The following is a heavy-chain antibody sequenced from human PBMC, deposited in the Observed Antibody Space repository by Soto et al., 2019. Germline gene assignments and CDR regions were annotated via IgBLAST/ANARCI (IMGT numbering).Heavy chain of an antibody. J-gene: IGHJ5*02. CDR2: IKPDGSDK. V-gene: IGHV3-7*01. D-gene: IGHD1-1*01. Sequence: EVQLVESGGGLVQPGESLRLSCAASEFIFNNYWMAWVRQAPEKGLEWVASIKPDGSDKYYLDFVKGRFTISRDNAKNSVYLQMDGLRADDTAVYFCARGTRVGWNTNWFDPWGQGTLITVSS. CDR3: ARGTRVGWNTNWFDP. CDR1: EFIFNNYW.